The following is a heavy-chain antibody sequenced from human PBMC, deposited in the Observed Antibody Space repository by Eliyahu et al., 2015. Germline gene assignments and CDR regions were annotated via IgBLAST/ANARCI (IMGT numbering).Heavy chain of an antibody. D-gene: IGHD6-13*01. CDR3: ARWSSGWYGDY. Sequence: QVQLQESGPGLVKPSETLSLTCTVSGGSXTSYYWSWXRQPPGKGLEWIGYIYYSGSADYNPSLKSRVTISVDTSKNQFSLKLSSVTAADTAVYYCARWSSGWYGDYWGQGTLVTVSS. CDR2: IYYSGSA. CDR1: GGSXTSYY. V-gene: IGHV4-59*08. J-gene: IGHJ4*02.